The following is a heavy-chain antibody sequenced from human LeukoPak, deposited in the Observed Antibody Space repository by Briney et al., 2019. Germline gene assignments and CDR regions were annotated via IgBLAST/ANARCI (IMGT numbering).Heavy chain of an antibody. CDR1: GGSISSYY. Sequence: SETLSLTCTVSGGSISSYYWSWIRQPPGKGLEWIGYIYYSGSTNYNPSLKSRVTISVDTSKNQFSLKLSSVTVADTAVYYCARESGWGNYYFDYWGQGTLVTVSS. V-gene: IGHV4-59*01. D-gene: IGHD6-19*01. J-gene: IGHJ4*02. CDR2: IYYSGST. CDR3: ARESGWGNYYFDY.